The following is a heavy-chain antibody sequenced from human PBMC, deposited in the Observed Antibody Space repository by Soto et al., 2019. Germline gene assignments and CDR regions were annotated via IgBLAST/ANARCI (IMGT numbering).Heavy chain of an antibody. Sequence: ASVKVSCKASGYTFTDYAMNWVRQAPGQRLEWMGWINVGNGNTRYSQNFQGRVTITTDTSTSTVYMELSSLRSEDTAVYYCARPTRYYYDSSGQSALFDLRGQRSPVTGSS. D-gene: IGHD3-22*01. J-gene: IGHJ4*02. CDR2: INVGNGNT. V-gene: IGHV1-3*01. CDR3: ARPTRYYYDSSGQSALFDL. CDR1: GYTFTDYA.